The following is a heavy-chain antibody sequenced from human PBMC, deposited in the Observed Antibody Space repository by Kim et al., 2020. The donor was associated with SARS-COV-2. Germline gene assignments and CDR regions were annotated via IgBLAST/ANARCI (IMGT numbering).Heavy chain of an antibody. J-gene: IGHJ6*02. V-gene: IGHV4-59*13. CDR3: ARDIAAAGFSSGYYYYGMDV. CDR1: GGSISSYY. D-gene: IGHD6-13*01. CDR2: IYYSGST. Sequence: SETLSLTCTVSGGSISSYYWSWIRQPPGKGLEWIGYIYYSGSTNYNPSLKSRVTISVDTSKNQFSLKLSSMTAADTAVYYCARDIAAAGFSSGYYYYGMDVWGQGTTVTVSS.